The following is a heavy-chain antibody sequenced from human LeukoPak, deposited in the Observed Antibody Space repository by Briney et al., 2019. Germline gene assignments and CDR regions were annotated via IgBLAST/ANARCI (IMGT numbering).Heavy chain of an antibody. D-gene: IGHD6-19*01. CDR1: GFTFSSYA. CDR2: ISGSGGST. Sequence: GGSLRLSCAASGFTFSSYAMSWVRQAPGKGLEWVSAISGSGGSTYYADSVKGRFTISRDDSKNTLYLQMNSLRAEDTAVYYCARDEVEEVAGPHDYWGQGTLVTVSS. V-gene: IGHV3-23*01. CDR3: ARDEVEEVAGPHDY. J-gene: IGHJ4*02.